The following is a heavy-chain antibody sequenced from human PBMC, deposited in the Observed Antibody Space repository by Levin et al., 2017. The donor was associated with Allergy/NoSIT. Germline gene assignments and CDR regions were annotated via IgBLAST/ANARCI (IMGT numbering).Heavy chain of an antibody. CDR1: GGSFSGYY. D-gene: IGHD2-15*01. CDR2: INHSGST. J-gene: IGHJ3*02. Sequence: SQTLSLTCAVYGGSFSGYYWSWIRQPPGKGLEWIGEINHSGSTNYNPSLKSRVTISVDTSKNQFSLKLSSVTAADTAVYYCARLLDIVVVVEDREAFDSWGQGTMVTVSS. V-gene: IGHV4-34*01. CDR3: ARLLDIVVVVEDREAFDS.